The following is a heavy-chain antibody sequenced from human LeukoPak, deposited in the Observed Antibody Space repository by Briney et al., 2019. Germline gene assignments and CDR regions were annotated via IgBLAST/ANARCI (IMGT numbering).Heavy chain of an antibody. Sequence: PGGSLRLSCAASGFTFSSYSMNWVRQAPGKGLEWVSSISSSSSYIYYADSVKGRFTISRDNAKNSLYLQMNSLRAEDTAVYYCARDTSPRHSYYFDYWGQGTLVTVSS. V-gene: IGHV3-21*01. CDR1: GFTFSSYS. D-gene: IGHD2-15*01. CDR3: ARDTSPRHSYYFDY. J-gene: IGHJ4*02. CDR2: ISSSSSYI.